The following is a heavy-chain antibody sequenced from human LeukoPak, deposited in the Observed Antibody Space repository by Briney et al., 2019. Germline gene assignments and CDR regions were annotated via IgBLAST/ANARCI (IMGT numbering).Heavy chain of an antibody. CDR2: AGWAGGTT. V-gene: IGHV3-43*01. D-gene: IGHD3-10*02. Sequence: GGSLRLSCATSGFNFDRYTIHWVRQAPGKGLEWVSLAGWAGGTTFYSDSVRGRFTISRDSGGKSVYLQMNSLTTDDTAFYFCAKELDTMFFDYWGQGALVTVSS. CDR3: AKELDTMFFDY. CDR1: GFNFDRYT. J-gene: IGHJ4*02.